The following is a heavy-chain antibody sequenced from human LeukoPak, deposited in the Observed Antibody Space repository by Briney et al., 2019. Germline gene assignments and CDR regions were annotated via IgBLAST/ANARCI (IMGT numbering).Heavy chain of an antibody. CDR1: GYTFTGCY. Sequence: ASVKVSCKASGYTFTGCYMHWVRQAPAPGQGLEWMGWINPNSGGTNYAQKLQGRVTMTTETSTSTAYMDLRGLRSDDTAVYYCARGYDYGDYVGDFDYWGQGTLVTVSS. V-gene: IGHV1-2*02. CDR2: INPNSGGT. J-gene: IGHJ4*02. D-gene: IGHD4-17*01. CDR3: ARGYDYGDYVGDFDY.